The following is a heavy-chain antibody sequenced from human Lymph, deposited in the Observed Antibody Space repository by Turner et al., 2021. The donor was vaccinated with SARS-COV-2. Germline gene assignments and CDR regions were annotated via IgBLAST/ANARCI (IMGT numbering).Heavy chain of an antibody. CDR2: MNPNSGNT. V-gene: IGHV1-8*02. Sequence: QVQLLQSGAEVKKPGASVKVSCEAPGYTFTSYDINWVRQATGQGLEWMGWMNPNSGNTGYAQKFQGRVTMTRNTSISTAYMELSSLRSEDTAVYYCARGRYSGGGMDVWGQGTTVTVSS. D-gene: IGHD1-26*01. J-gene: IGHJ6*02. CDR3: ARGRYSGGGMDV. CDR1: GYTFTSYD.